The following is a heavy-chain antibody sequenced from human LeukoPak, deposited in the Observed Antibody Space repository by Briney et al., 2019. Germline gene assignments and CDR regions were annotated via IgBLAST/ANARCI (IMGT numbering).Heavy chain of an antibody. CDR1: GFTVSSNE. V-gene: IGHV3-38-3*01. J-gene: IGHJ4*02. CDR2: ISGGST. D-gene: IGHD1-26*01. Sequence: GGSLRLSCAASGFTVSSNEMSWVRQAPGKGLEWVSSISGGSTYYADSRKGRFTISRDNSKNTLHLQMNSLRAEDTAVYYCARAPQWELDPYYFDYWGQGTLVTVSS. CDR3: ARAPQWELDPYYFDY.